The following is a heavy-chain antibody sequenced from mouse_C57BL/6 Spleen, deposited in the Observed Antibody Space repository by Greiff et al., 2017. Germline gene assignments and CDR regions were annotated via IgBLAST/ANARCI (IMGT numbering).Heavy chain of an antibody. CDR2: INPNNGGT. CDR1: GYTFTDYY. D-gene: IGHD4-1*01. CDR3: ARNWEGYFDY. V-gene: IGHV1-26*01. Sequence: EVQLQQSGPELVKPGASVKISCKASGYTFTDYYMNWVKQSHGKSLEWIGDINPNNGGTSYNQKFKGKATLTVDKSSSTAYMELRSLTSEDSAVYYGARNWEGYFDYWGQGTTLTVSS. J-gene: IGHJ2*01.